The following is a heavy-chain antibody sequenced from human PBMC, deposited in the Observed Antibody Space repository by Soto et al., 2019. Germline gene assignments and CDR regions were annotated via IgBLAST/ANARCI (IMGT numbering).Heavy chain of an antibody. CDR3: AKEGKTRIAARRDYYYGMDV. V-gene: IGHV3-23*01. CDR2: ISGSGGST. D-gene: IGHD6-6*01. Sequence: GGSLRLSCAASGFTFSSYAMSWVRQAPGKGLEWVSAISGSGGSTYYADSVKGRFTISRDNSKNTLYLQMNSLRAEDTAVYYCAKEGKTRIAARRDYYYGMDVWGQGTTVTVSS. J-gene: IGHJ6*02. CDR1: GFTFSSYA.